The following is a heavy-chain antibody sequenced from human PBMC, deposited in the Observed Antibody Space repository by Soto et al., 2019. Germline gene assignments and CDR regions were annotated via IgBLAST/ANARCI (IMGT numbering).Heavy chain of an antibody. CDR1: GFIFSKYA. D-gene: IGHD5-12*01. V-gene: IGHV3-30-3*01. Sequence: QVQLVESGGGVVQPGGSLRLSCVASGFIFSKYAIYWVRQAPGKGPDWVAVISNDGSNRDYADSVKGRFTISRDNSKNTLYLQMNSLKPEDTAMYFRARGDIVVNGPFDYWGQGTLVTVSS. CDR2: ISNDGSNR. J-gene: IGHJ4*02. CDR3: ARGDIVVNGPFDY.